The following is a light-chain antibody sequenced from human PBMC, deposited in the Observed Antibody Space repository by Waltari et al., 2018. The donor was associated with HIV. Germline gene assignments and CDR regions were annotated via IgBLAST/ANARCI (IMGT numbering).Light chain of an antibody. CDR2: AAS. CDR3: QHLNSFPPFT. Sequence: DIQLNQSPSFLSASVGDRVTITCRASQGISSNFAWYQQKPVQAPTLLIYAASSLPTGVPSRFSGSGSGTEFTLTVRRLQPEDFATYFCQHLNSFPPFTFGPGTTVDVK. V-gene: IGKV1-9*01. J-gene: IGKJ3*01. CDR1: QGISSN.